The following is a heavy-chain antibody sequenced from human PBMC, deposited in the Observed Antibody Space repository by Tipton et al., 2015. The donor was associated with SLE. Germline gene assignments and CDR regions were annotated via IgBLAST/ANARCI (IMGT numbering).Heavy chain of an antibody. J-gene: IGHJ4*02. CDR3: AKARYSSGWLVDY. CDR2: ISYDGSNE. D-gene: IGHD6-19*01. Sequence: RSLRLSCAASGFTFSSYAMHWVRQAPGKGLEWVTIISYDGSNEYYADSVKGRFTISRDISKNTLYLQMNSLRAEDTAVYYCAKARYSSGWLVDYWGQGTLVTVSS. V-gene: IGHV3-30-3*01. CDR1: GFTFSSYA.